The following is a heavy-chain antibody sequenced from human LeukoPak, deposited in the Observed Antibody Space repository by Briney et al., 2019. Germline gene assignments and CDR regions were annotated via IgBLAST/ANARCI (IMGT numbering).Heavy chain of an antibody. CDR3: ATYRTVARTNWSDS. D-gene: IGHD2-21*01. CDR1: GFGFSTYY. J-gene: IGHJ5*01. Sequence: GGSLRLSCAASGFGFSTYYMSWVRQAPGKGLEWVANIRQDGSETFYVDSVKGRFTISRDNAKNSLYLQLSSLRVEDTAVYYCATYRTVARTNWSDSWGQGTLVTVSS. V-gene: IGHV3-7*01. CDR2: IRQDGSET.